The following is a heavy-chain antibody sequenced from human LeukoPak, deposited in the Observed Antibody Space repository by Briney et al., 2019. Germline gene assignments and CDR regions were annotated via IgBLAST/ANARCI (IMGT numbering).Heavy chain of an antibody. Sequence: MPSETLSLTCTVSGGSISSYYWSWIRQPPGKGLEWIGYMYYSGSTKYNPSLKSRVTISVDTSKNQLSLKLGSVTAADTAVYYCARHSSGSGGAFQYWGQGTPVTVSS. CDR2: MYYSGST. CDR3: ARHSSGSGGAFQY. J-gene: IGHJ4*02. V-gene: IGHV4-59*08. D-gene: IGHD6-19*01. CDR1: GGSISSYY.